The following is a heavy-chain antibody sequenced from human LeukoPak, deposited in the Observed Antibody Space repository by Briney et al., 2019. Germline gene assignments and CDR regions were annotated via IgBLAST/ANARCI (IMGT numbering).Heavy chain of an antibody. V-gene: IGHV4-39*01. CDR2: IYYSEST. Sequence: SETLSLTCTVSGGSISSSSYYWGWIRQPPGKGLEWIGSIYYSESTYYNPSLKSRVAISVDTSKNQFSLKLSSVTAADTAVYYCARRTGSSSWAYYYGMDVWGQGTTVTVSS. D-gene: IGHD6-13*01. J-gene: IGHJ6*02. CDR1: GGSISSSSYY. CDR3: ARRTGSSSWAYYYGMDV.